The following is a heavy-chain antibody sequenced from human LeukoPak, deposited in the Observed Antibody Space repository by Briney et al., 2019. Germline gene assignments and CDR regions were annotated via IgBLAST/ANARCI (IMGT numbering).Heavy chain of an antibody. CDR3: ARVLFNSGYDS. Sequence: ASVKLSFKASGYTFTGAFIHVVRQAPIHGLEWLGWINPNSGETRYEQKFQGRVTMTRDTSIDTAHMELGSLTSDDTAVYYCARVLFNSGYDSWGQGTLVTVSS. J-gene: IGHJ5*01. CDR1: GYTFTGAF. D-gene: IGHD3-9*01. V-gene: IGHV1-2*02. CDR2: INPNSGET.